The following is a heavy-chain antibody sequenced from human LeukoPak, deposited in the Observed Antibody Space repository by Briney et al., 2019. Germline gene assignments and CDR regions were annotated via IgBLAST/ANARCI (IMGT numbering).Heavy chain of an antibody. CDR2: IKEDGSEK. J-gene: IGHJ4*02. CDR1: EFTFSSHW. Sequence: GGSLRLSCAASEFTFSSHWMSWVRQAPGKGLEWVANIKEDGSEKYYVDSVKGRFTISRDNAKNSLYLQMNSLRVEDTAVYYCAKKRGTSGGYGADYWGQGTLVTVSS. D-gene: IGHD5-12*01. CDR3: AKKRGTSGGYGADY. V-gene: IGHV3-7*01.